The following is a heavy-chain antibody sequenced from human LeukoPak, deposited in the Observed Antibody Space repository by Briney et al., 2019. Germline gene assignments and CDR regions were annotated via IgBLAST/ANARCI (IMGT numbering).Heavy chain of an antibody. J-gene: IGHJ5*02. Sequence: GESLKISCKGSGYSFTSYWIGWVRQMPGNGLEWMGIIYPGDSDTRYSPSFQGQVTISADKSISTAYLQWSSLKASDTAMYYCARFRERRLHDYGNNWFDPWGQGTLVTVSS. D-gene: IGHD4-17*01. CDR2: IYPGDSDT. CDR3: ARFRERRLHDYGNNWFDP. V-gene: IGHV5-51*01. CDR1: GYSFTSYW.